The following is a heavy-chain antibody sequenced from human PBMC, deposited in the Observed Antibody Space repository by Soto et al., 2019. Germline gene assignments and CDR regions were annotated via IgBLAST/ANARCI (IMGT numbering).Heavy chain of an antibody. Sequence: ETLSLTCTVSGGSISSYYWSWIRQPPGKGLEWIGYIYYSGSTNYNPSLKSRVTISVDTSKNQFPLKLSSVTAADTAVYYCARVLGYCSGGSCYGFDAFDIWGQGTMVTVSS. CDR2: IYYSGST. J-gene: IGHJ3*02. V-gene: IGHV4-59*01. CDR1: GGSISSYY. D-gene: IGHD2-15*01. CDR3: ARVLGYCSGGSCYGFDAFDI.